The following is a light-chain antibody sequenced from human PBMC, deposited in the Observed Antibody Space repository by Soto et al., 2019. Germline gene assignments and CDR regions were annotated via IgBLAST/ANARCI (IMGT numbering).Light chain of an antibody. J-gene: IGLJ1*01. CDR2: DVN. CDR1: SSDIGAFTF. Sequence: QSALTQPASVSGSPGQSITISCTGTSSDIGAFTFVSWYQQHPGKVPKLMIFDVNRRPSGVSDRFSGSKSGNTASLTISGLQPEDEGDHYCSLYTSSSTHVFGSGTKLTVL. V-gene: IGLV2-14*03. CDR3: SLYTSSSTHV.